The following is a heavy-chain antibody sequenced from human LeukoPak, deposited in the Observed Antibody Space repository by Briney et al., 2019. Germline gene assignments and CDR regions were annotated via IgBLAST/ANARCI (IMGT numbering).Heavy chain of an antibody. CDR1: GFTFSDTW. CDR3: ARDWFHAIDY. D-gene: IGHD2/OR15-2a*01. CDR2: IRSDGSGT. V-gene: IGHV3-74*01. J-gene: IGHJ4*02. Sequence: TGGSLRLSCAGSGFTFSDTWMHRVRQAPGKGLGWVSRIRSDGSGTRYAESVKGRFTISRDNAKNTLYLQMNSLRAEDTAVYYCARDWFHAIDYWGQGTLVTVSS.